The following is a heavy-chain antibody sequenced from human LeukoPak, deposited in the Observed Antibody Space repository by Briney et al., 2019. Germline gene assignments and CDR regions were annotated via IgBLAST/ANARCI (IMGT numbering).Heavy chain of an antibody. CDR1: GFTFSSYA. V-gene: IGHV3-23*01. CDR3: AKYELLWFGELFRWVGSDY. D-gene: IGHD3-10*01. Sequence: GGSLRLSCAASGFTFSSYAMSWVRQAPGKGLEWVSAISGSGGSTYYADSVKGRFTISRDNFKNTLYLQMNSLRAEDTAVYYCAKYELLWFGELFRWVGSDYWGQGTLVTVSS. J-gene: IGHJ4*02. CDR2: ISGSGGST.